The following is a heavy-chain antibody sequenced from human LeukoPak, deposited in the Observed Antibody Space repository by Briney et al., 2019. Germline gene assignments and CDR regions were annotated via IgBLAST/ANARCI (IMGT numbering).Heavy chain of an antibody. D-gene: IGHD5-18*01. J-gene: IGHJ3*02. CDR2: IIPIFGTA. CDR3: ARCKIQLWLQINAFDI. V-gene: IGHV1-69*13. CDR1: GGTFSSYA. Sequence: EASVKVSCKASGGTFSSYAISWVRQAPGQGLEWMGGIIPIFGTANYAQKFQGRVTITADESTSTAYMELSSLRSEDTAVYYCARCKIQLWLQINAFDIWGQGTMVTVSS.